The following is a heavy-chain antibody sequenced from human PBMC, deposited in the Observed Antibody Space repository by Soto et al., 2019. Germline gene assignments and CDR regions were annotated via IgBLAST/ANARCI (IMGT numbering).Heavy chain of an antibody. J-gene: IGHJ4*02. V-gene: IGHV1-8*01. CDR2: MNANSGNT. D-gene: IGHD5-18*01. CDR1: GYTFTSYD. CDR3: ARASIVGYSQNPDY. Sequence: QVQLVQSGAEVTKPGAAVKVSCKASGYTFTSYDINWVRQATGQGLEWMGWMNANSGNTGYAQKLQGRVTITRNPSIRTAYMELSSLRSEDTAVYYCARASIVGYSQNPDYWGQGTLVTVSS.